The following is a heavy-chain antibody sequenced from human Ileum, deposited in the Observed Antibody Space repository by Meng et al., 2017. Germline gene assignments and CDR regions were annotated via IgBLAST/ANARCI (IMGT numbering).Heavy chain of an antibody. Sequence: GESLMIPRAAPGFTFSSFTMHWVRQAPGKGLEWVAIISYDGSNEYYAESVKGRFTISRDNSKNTLFLQMNSLRAEDTAVYYCARTSTVTTQFYYYGMDVWGQGTTVTVSS. CDR3: ARTSTVTTQFYYYGMDV. J-gene: IGHJ6*02. V-gene: IGHV3-30*01. CDR2: ISYDGSNE. D-gene: IGHD4-17*01. CDR1: GFTFSSFT.